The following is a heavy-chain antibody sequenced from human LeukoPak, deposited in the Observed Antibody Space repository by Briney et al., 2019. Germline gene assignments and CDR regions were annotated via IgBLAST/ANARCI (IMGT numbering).Heavy chain of an antibody. CDR2: ISYDGSNK. CDR3: AKDLSWLALDY. D-gene: IGHD6-19*01. CDR1: GFTFSSYA. Sequence: GGSLRLSCAASGFTFSSYAMHWVRQAPGKGLEWVAVISYDGSNKYYADSVKGRFTISRDNSKNTLYLQMNSLRAEDTAVYYCAKDLSWLALDYWGQGTLVTVSS. V-gene: IGHV3-30-3*01. J-gene: IGHJ4*02.